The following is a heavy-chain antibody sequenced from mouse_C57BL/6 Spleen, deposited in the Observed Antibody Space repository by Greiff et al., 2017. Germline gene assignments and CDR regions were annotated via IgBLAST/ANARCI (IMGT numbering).Heavy chain of an antibody. CDR1: GYAFSSYW. CDR2: IYPGDGDT. V-gene: IGHV1-80*01. J-gene: IGHJ1*03. D-gene: IGHD4-1*01. CDR3: ARSNWDVNWYFDV. Sequence: QVQLQQSGAELVKPGASVKISCKASGYAFSSYWMNWVKQRPGKGLEWIGQIYPGDGDTNYNGKFKGKATLTADKSSSTAYMQLSSLTSEDSAVYFCARSNWDVNWYFDVWGTGTTVTVSS.